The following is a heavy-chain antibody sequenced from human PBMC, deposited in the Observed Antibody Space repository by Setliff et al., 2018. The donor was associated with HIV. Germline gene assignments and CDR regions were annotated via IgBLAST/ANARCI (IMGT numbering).Heavy chain of an antibody. CDR2: ISGYNGVT. Sequence: GASVKVSCKASGYIFSDYGFTWVRQAPGQGLEWMGYISGYNGVTHYAQKFQGRVAMTKDTAAYTAYMELRSLRSDDTAVYYCARDVTRDISGYYRDEYFQHWGQGTPVTVSS. J-gene: IGHJ1*01. CDR1: GYIFSDYG. V-gene: IGHV1-18*01. D-gene: IGHD3-22*01. CDR3: ARDVTRDISGYYRDEYFQH.